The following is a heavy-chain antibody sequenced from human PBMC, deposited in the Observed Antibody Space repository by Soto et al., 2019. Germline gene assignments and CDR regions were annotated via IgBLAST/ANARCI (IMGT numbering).Heavy chain of an antibody. J-gene: IGHJ4*02. CDR3: ARDILLEATIDYYFDY. V-gene: IGHV1-46*03. Sequence: GASVKVSCKASGYTFTSYYMHWVRQAPGQGLEWMGIINPSGGSTSYAQKFQGRVTMTRDTSTSTVYMELSSLRSEDTAVYYCARDILLEATIDYYFDYWGQGTLVTVSS. CDR1: GYTFTSYY. D-gene: IGHD5-12*01. CDR2: INPSGGST.